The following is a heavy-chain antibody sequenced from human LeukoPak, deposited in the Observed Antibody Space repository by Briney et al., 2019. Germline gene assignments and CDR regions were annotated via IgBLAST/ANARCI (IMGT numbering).Heavy chain of an antibody. V-gene: IGHV3-23*01. CDR1: GFTFSNYA. J-gene: IGHJ4*02. Sequence: GGSLRLSCAASGFTFSNYAMSWVRQAPGKGLEWVSAISGSGGSTYYADSVKGRFTISRDNSKNTLYLQMNSLRAEDTAVYYCATPPYCSSTSCPLYYFDYWGQGTLVTVSS. CDR3: ATPPYCSSTSCPLYYFDY. CDR2: ISGSGGST. D-gene: IGHD2-2*01.